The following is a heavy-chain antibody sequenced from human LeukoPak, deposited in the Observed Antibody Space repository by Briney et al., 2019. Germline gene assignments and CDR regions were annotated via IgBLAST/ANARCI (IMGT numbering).Heavy chain of an antibody. Sequence: ASVKVSCKASGYTFTSYAMHWVRQAPGQRLEWMGWINAGNGNTKYSQKFQGRVTITRDTSASTAYMELSSLRSEDTAVYYCARDRGTSQSPLFWNYWGQGTLVTVSS. CDR1: GYTFTSYA. D-gene: IGHD3-3*01. J-gene: IGHJ4*02. V-gene: IGHV1-3*01. CDR2: INAGNGNT. CDR3: ARDRGTSQSPLFWNY.